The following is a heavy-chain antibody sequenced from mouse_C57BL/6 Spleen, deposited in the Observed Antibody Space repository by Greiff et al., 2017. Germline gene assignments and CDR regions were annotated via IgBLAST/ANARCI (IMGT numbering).Heavy chain of an antibody. CDR3: ASSIYYGNYDD. CDR2: INPNNGGT. CDR1: GYTFTDYY. J-gene: IGHJ4*01. Sequence: EVQLLQSGPELVKPGASVKISCKASGYTFTDYYMNWVKQSHGKSLEWIGDINPNNGGTSYNQKFKGKATLTVDKSYSTAYMELRNLTSKDSAVYYCASSIYYGNYDDWGQGTSVTVSS. D-gene: IGHD2-1*01. V-gene: IGHV1-26*01.